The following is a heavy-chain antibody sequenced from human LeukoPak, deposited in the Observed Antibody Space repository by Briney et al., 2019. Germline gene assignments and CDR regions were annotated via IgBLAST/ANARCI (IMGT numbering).Heavy chain of an antibody. D-gene: IGHD3-10*01. J-gene: IGHJ6*04. V-gene: IGHV1-69*13. CDR1: GGTFSSCA. CDR2: ITPMFRTA. CDR3: ARRVRRGVSHPPHYYYYYAMDV. Sequence: AASVKVSCKSSGGTFSSCAISWVRQAPGQGLEWMGGITPMFRTANYAQKFQGRVTITADESTSTAYMELSSLRSEDTAVYYCARRVRRGVSHPPHYYYYYAMDVWGKGTTITVSA.